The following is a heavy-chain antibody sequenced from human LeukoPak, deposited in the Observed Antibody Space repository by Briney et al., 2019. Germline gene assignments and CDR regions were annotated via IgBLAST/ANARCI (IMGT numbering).Heavy chain of an antibody. D-gene: IGHD3-22*01. CDR3: ATDFYDST. V-gene: IGHV3-15*07. J-gene: IGHJ5*02. CDR1: GFTFSTYW. CDR2: IRSNSDGGTI. Sequence: GGSLRLSCAASGFTFSTYWMDWVRQAPGKGLEWVGRIRSNSDGGTIDYAAPVKGRFTLSRDDSKTTLYLQMNSLQTEDTAVYYCATDFYDSTWGQGTLVTVSS.